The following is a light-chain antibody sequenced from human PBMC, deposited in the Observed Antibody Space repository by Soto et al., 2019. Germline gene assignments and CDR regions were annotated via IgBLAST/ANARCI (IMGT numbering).Light chain of an antibody. CDR1: SSDVGGYNY. CDR2: DVS. Sequence: QSALTQPASVSGSPGQSITISFTGTSSDVGGYNYVSWYQQHPGKAPQLMIYDVSNRPSGVSNRFSGSKSGNTASLTISGLQAEDEADYYCSSYTTSSPHVVFGGGTKLTVL. CDR3: SSYTTSSPHVV. J-gene: IGLJ2*01. V-gene: IGLV2-14*01.